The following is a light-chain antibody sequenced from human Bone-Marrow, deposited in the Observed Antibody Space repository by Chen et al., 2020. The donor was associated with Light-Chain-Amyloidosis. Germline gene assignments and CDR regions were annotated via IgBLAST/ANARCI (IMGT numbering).Light chain of an antibody. V-gene: IGLV3-25*03. CDR3: QSADSSGTYEVI. CDR1: DLPTEY. J-gene: IGLJ2*01. CDR2: RDT. Sequence: SYELTQPPPVSVSPGQTARITCSGDDLPTEYAYWYQQKPGQAPVLVIHRDTERPSGISERFSGSSAGTTATLTISGVQAEDEADYHWQSADSSGTYEVIFGGGTKLTVL.